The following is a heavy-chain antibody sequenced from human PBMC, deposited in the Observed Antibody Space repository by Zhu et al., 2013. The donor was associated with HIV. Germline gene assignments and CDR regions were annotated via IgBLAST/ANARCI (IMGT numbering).Heavy chain of an antibody. D-gene: IGHD6-13*01. J-gene: IGHJ3*02. CDR2: INAGNGNT. Sequence: QVQLVQSGAEVKKPGASVKVSCKASGYTFTSYAMHWVRQAPGQRLEWMGWINAGNGNTKYSQKFQGRVTITRDTSASTAYMELSSLGSEDTAVYYCAKPPNAVGSSWYELDAFDIVGPKGQVVTVSS. CDR1: GYTFTSYA. CDR3: AKPPNAVGSSWYELDAFDI. V-gene: IGHV1-3*01.